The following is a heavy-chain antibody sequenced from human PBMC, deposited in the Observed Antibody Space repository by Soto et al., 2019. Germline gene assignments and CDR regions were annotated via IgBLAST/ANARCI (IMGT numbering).Heavy chain of an antibody. CDR2: IYPGDSDT. J-gene: IGHJ6*02. D-gene: IGHD2-2*02. CDR1: GYSFTTYW. V-gene: IGHV5-51*01. Sequence: PGESLKISCKGSGYSFTTYWIGWVRQMPGKGLECMGIIYPGDSDTRYSPSFQGQVTISADKSISTAYLQWSSLKASDTAMYYCARHGSYCSSTSCYRDYYYGMDVWGQGTTVTVSS. CDR3: ARHGSYCSSTSCYRDYYYGMDV.